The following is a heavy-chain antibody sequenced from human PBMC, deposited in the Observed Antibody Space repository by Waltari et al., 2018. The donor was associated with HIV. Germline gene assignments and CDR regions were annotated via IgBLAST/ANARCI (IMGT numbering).Heavy chain of an antibody. CDR3: ARVPYYYDTSAYPDY. V-gene: IGHV1-2*02. CDR1: GYTFTGYY. CDR2: INPNSGGT. J-gene: IGHJ4*02. Sequence: QVQLVQSGAAVKKPGAPVKVSCTASGYTFTGYYLHWVRQAPGQGLEWMGWINPNSGGTNYAQKFQGRVTMTRDTSITTAYMEVSRLRSDDTAVYYCARVPYYYDTSAYPDYWGQGTLVTVSS. D-gene: IGHD3-22*01.